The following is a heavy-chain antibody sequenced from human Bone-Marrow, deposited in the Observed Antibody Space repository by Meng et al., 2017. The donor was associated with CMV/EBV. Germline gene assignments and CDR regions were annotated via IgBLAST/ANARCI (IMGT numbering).Heavy chain of an antibody. CDR1: GFTFSNAW. J-gene: IGHJ4*02. D-gene: IGHD1-1*01. V-gene: IGHV3-15*01. CDR2: IKSKTDGETA. CDR3: IWNDLGDY. Sequence: EVQLVGSGGDSVKPGGSLRLSCAGYGFTFSNAWMSWVRQAPGKGLEWVGRIKSKTDGETADYNAPVQGRFTISRDDSKNTLYLQMNSLKTEDTAIYYCIWNDLGDYWGQGTLVTASS.